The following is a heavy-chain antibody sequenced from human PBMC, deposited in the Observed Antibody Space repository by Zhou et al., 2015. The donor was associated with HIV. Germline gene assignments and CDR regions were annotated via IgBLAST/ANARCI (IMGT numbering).Heavy chain of an antibody. J-gene: IGHJ3*02. CDR3: ARSSVNHEYAFDI. CDR1: GGSINTYA. Sequence: QVQLVQSGAEVKKLGSSVKVSCRAFGGSINTYAISWVRQAPGQGLEWLGGIIPMSGTTNYARNFQGRVTITADKATSTAYMELSSLTSEDAATYFCARSSVNHEYAFDIWGQGTKVIVSS. D-gene: IGHD3-22*01. CDR2: IIPMSGTT. V-gene: IGHV1-69*06.